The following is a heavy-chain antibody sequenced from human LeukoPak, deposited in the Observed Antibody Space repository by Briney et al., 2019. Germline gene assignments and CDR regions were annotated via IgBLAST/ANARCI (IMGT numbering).Heavy chain of an antibody. Sequence: PSETLSLTCTVSGGSISDYYWSWIRQPPGKGLEWIGYIYYSGSTNYNPSLKSRVTISVDTSKNQFSLKLSSVTAADTAVYYCARGGDYFDYWGQGTLVTVSS. CDR3: ARGGDYFDY. CDR1: GGSISDYY. CDR2: IYYSGST. V-gene: IGHV4-59*01. J-gene: IGHJ4*02.